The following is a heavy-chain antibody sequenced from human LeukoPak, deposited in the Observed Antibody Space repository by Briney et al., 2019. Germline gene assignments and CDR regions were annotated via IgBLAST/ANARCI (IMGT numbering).Heavy chain of an antibody. Sequence: SQTLSLTCTVSGGSVSSGGYYWSWIRQHPGKGLEWIGYIYYSGSTYSNPSLKSRVTISVDTSKNQFSLNLSSVTAADTAVYYCARYCSSTNCYKGGFDPWGQGTLVTVSS. J-gene: IGHJ5*02. D-gene: IGHD2-2*02. CDR3: ARYCSSTNCYKGGFDP. V-gene: IGHV4-31*03. CDR2: IYYSGST. CDR1: GGSVSSGGYY.